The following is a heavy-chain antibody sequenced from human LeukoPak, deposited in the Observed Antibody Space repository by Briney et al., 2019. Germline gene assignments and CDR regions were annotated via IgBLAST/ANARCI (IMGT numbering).Heavy chain of an antibody. Sequence: PGGSLRLSCAASGFTFSSYAMSWVRQAPGKGLEWVSAISGSGGSTYYADSVKGRFTISRDNSKNTLYLQMNSLRAEDTAVYYCAKSGYYDYVWGSYRLYYFDYWGQGTLVTVSS. D-gene: IGHD3-16*02. CDR3: AKSGYYDYVWGSYRLYYFDY. J-gene: IGHJ4*02. CDR1: GFTFSSYA. CDR2: ISGSGGST. V-gene: IGHV3-23*01.